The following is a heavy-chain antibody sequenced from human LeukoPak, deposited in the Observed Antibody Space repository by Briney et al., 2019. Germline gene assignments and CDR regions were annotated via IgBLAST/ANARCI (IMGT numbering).Heavy chain of an antibody. CDR2: TYYMSKWYN. D-gene: IGHD1-7*01. CDR1: GDSVSSNSAA. V-gene: IGHV6-1*01. J-gene: IGHJ5*02. CDR3: ARSRWNYDNRFDP. Sequence: SQTLSLTCAISGDSVSSNSAAWNWIRQSPSRGLEWLGRTYYMSKWYNDYAVSVKSRITINPDTSKNQFSLQLNSVTPEDKGGEYCARSRWNYDNRFDPWGQGTLVTVSS.